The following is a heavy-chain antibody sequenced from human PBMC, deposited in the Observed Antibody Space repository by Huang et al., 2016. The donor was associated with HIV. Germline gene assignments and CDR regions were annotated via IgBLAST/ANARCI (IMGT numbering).Heavy chain of an antibody. D-gene: IGHD3-22*01. J-gene: IGHJ4*02. CDR1: GGTFSSYA. V-gene: IGHV1-69*01. Sequence: QVQLVQSRAEVKKPGSSVKVSCKASGGTFSSYAISWVRQAPGQGLEWMGEIIPIFGTANYAQKFQGRVTITADESTSTAYMELSSLRSEDTAVYYCARVESRRYYDSSGYYYWGQGTLVTVSS. CDR3: ARVESRRYYDSSGYYY. CDR2: IIPIFGTA.